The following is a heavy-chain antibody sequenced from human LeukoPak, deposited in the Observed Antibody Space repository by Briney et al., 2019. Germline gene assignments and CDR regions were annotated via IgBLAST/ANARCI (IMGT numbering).Heavy chain of an antibody. Sequence: ASVKVSCKASGYTFTSYAMNWARQAPGQGLEWKGWINTNTGNPTYAQGFTGRFVFSLDTSVSTAYLQISSLKAEDTAVYYCARTYYYDSSGYLNYYYGMDVWGQGTTVTVSS. D-gene: IGHD3-22*01. CDR2: INTNTGNP. V-gene: IGHV7-4-1*02. CDR1: GYTFTSYA. CDR3: ARTYYYDSSGYLNYYYGMDV. J-gene: IGHJ6*02.